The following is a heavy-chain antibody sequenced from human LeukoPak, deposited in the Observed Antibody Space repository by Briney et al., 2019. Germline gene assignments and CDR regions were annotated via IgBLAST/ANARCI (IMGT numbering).Heavy chain of an antibody. CDR3: AKVRTYYYASGSYPPIDY. CDR2: ISASGGST. D-gene: IGHD3-10*01. V-gene: IGHV3-23*01. J-gene: IGHJ4*02. CDR1: GFTFSNYA. Sequence: PGGSLRLSCAASGFTFSNYAMNWVRQAPGKGLEWVSGISASGGSTDYADSVRGRFTISRDNSKNTLYLQMNSLRAEDTAVYYCAKVRTYYYASGSYPPIDYWGQGTLVTVSS.